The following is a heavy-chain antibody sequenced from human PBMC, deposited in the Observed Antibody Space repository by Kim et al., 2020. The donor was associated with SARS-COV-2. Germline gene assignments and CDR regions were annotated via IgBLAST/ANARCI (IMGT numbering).Heavy chain of an antibody. J-gene: IGHJ4*02. CDR3: AKDQGKQGLLWFGELLLAFDY. D-gene: IGHD3-10*01. CDR2: ISGSGGST. Sequence: GGSLRLSCAASGFTFSSYAMSWVRQAPGKGLEWVSAISGSGGSTYYADSVKGRFTISRDNSKNTLYLQMNSLRAEDTAVYYCAKDQGKQGLLWFGELLLAFDYWGQGTLVTVSS. CDR1: GFTFSSYA. V-gene: IGHV3-23*01.